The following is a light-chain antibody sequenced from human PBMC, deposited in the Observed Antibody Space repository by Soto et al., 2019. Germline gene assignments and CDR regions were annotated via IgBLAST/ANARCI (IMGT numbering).Light chain of an antibody. V-gene: IGKV3-15*01. CDR2: DVS. Sequence: EIVMTQPPGTLSVSPGERATLSCRAGQGVTTNFAWYQQKSGQSPRLLMYDVSIRATGVPARFSGTGSETDFTLTISGLQSEDSAVYFCQQYKNWPFSFGQGTRLEIK. J-gene: IGKJ5*01. CDR1: QGVTTN. CDR3: QQYKNWPFS.